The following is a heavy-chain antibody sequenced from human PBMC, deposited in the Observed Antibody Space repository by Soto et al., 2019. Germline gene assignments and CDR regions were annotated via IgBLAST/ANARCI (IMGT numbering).Heavy chain of an antibody. CDR3: SSGPEDAFDI. V-gene: IGHV1-18*01. Sequence: MWWLRQAPGQGLEWMGWISAYNGNTNYAQKLQGRVTMTTDTSTSTAYMELRSLRSDDTAGYYCSSGPEDAFDIWGQGTMVTGSS. D-gene: IGHD3-22*01. CDR2: ISAYNGNT. J-gene: IGHJ3*02.